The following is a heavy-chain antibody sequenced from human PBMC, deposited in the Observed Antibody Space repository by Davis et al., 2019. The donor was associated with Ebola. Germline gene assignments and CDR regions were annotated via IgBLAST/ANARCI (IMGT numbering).Heavy chain of an antibody. Sequence: PGESLKISCAASGFILSSYVMHWVRQTPGKGLEWVAVISHDGTNRDYAQSVEGRFTISRDNSKSTLYLQMNSLSADDTAVYDYARDQSHRRDYDYGMDVWGQGTTVTVSS. CDR2: ISHDGTNR. V-gene: IGHV3-30-3*01. CDR1: GFILSSYV. J-gene: IGHJ6*02. CDR3: ARDQSHRRDYDYGMDV.